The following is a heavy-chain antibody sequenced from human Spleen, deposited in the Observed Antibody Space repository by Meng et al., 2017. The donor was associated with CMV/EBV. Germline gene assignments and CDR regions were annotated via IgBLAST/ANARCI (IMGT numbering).Heavy chain of an antibody. V-gene: IGHV1-18*01. J-gene: IGHJ4*02. Sequence: ASVKVSCKASGDTFGSYGISWVRQAPGQGLEWMGWIRAYNGNTKYAEKFQDRVIMTTDTSTTTAYMEVRSLRSDDTAVYYCARGPKYSSYTYFDYWGQGTLVTVSS. CDR2: IRAYNGNT. CDR1: GDTFGSYG. D-gene: IGHD2-2*02. CDR3: ARGPKYSSYTYFDY.